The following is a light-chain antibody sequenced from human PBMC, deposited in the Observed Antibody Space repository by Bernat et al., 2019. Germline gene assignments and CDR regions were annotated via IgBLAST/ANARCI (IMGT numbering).Light chain of an antibody. Sequence: HSALTQPPSASGSPGQSVTISCTGTSSDVGGYNYVSWYQQHPDKAPKLIISEVSKRPSGVPDRFSGSKSGNTASLTVSGLQAEDEADYYCSSYAGSNNYVFGTGTKVTVL. CDR3: SSYAGSNNYV. J-gene: IGLJ1*01. CDR1: SSDVGGYNY. V-gene: IGLV2-8*01. CDR2: EVS.